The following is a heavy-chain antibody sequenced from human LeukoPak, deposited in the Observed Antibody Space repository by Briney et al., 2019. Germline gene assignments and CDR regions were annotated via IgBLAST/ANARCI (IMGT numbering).Heavy chain of an antibody. CDR2: IYLSGST. Sequence: SGTLSLTCAVSGGSISSSNWWSWVRQPPGKGLEWIGEIYLSGSTNYNPSLKSRVTISVDKSKNQFSLKLSSVTAADTAVYYCATDYGGNSQDAFDIWGQGTMVTVSS. CDR3: ATDYGGNSQDAFDI. D-gene: IGHD4-23*01. J-gene: IGHJ3*02. CDR1: GGSISSSNW. V-gene: IGHV4-4*02.